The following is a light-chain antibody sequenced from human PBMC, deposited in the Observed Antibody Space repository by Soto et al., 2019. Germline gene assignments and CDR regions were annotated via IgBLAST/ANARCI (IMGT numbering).Light chain of an antibody. CDR3: QQRSNWPST. CDR1: QSVSGY. V-gene: IGKV3-11*01. J-gene: IGKJ4*01. CDR2: DAS. Sequence: EIVLTQSPATLSLSPGNRATLSCRASQSVSGYLAWYQQKPGQAPRLLLYDASNRATGIPARFSGSGSGTDFTLTITSLQPDDFAFYDCQQRSNWPSTFGGETKVEI.